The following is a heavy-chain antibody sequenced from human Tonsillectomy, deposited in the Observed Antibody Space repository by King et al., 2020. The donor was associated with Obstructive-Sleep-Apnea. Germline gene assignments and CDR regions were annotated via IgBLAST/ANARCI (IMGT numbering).Heavy chain of an antibody. D-gene: IGHD2-2*01. CDR2: ISWNSGSI. CDR3: AKDSLLGSSSGLGYYYYGMDV. V-gene: IGHV3-9*01. Sequence: VQLVESGGGLVQPGRSLRLSCAASGFTFDDYAMHWVRQAPGKGLEWVSGISWNSGSIGYADSVKGRFTISRDNAKNSLYLQMNSLRAEDTALYYCAKDSLLGSSSGLGYYYYGMDVWGQGTTVTVSS. J-gene: IGHJ6*02. CDR1: GFTFDDYA.